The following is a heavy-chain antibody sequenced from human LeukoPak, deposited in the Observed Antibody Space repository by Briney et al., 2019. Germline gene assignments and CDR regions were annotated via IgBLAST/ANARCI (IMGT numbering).Heavy chain of an antibody. CDR2: ISWDGGST. J-gene: IGHJ4*02. CDR3: AKDRDAVAGTGTFDY. CDR1: GFTFDDYA. V-gene: IGHV3-43D*03. D-gene: IGHD6-19*01. Sequence: GGSLRLSCAASGFTFDDYAMHWVRQAPGKGLEWVSLISWDGGSTYYADSVKGRFTISRDNSKNSLYLQMNSLRAGDTALYYCAKDRDAVAGTGTFDYWGQGTLVTVSS.